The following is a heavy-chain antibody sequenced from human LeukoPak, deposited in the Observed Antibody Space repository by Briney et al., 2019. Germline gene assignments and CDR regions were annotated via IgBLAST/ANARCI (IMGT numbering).Heavy chain of an antibody. J-gene: IGHJ4*02. Sequence: GASVNVSCKASGGTFTSYAISWVRQAPGQALEWMGRIIPIFGTANYAQKFQGRVTITTDESTSTAYRELSSLRSEDTALYYWARERRDSSGWDGRDYFDYWGQGAPVTVFS. CDR2: IIPIFGTA. D-gene: IGHD6-19*01. V-gene: IGHV1-69*05. CDR3: ARERRDSSGWDGRDYFDY. CDR1: GGTFTSYA.